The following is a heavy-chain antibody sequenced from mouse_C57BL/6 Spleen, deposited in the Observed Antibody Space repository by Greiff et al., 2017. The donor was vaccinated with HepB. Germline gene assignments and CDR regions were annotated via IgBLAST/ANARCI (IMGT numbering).Heavy chain of an antibody. CDR2: ISSGSSTI. CDR3: ARSLLYAMDY. V-gene: IGHV5-17*01. J-gene: IGHJ4*01. CDR1: GFTFSDYG. Sequence: EVQLVESGGGLVKPGGSLKLSCAASGFTFSDYGMHWVRQAPEKGLEWVAYISSGSSTIYYADTVKGRFTISRDNAKNTLFLQMTSLRSEDTAMYYCARSLLYAMDYWGQGTSVTVSS.